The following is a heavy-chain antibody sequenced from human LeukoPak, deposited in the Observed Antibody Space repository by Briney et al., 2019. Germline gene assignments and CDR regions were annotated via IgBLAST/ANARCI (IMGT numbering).Heavy chain of an antibody. V-gene: IGHV3-9*01. CDR2: ISWNSGGI. Sequence: PGGSLRLSCAASGFTFDDYAMHWVRQAPGKGLEWVSGISWNSGGIGYADSVKGRFTISSDNAKNSLYLQMNSLRAEDTALYYCANDRVVVITTGAFDIWGQGTMVTVSS. CDR1: GFTFDDYA. D-gene: IGHD3-22*01. CDR3: ANDRVVVITTGAFDI. J-gene: IGHJ3*02.